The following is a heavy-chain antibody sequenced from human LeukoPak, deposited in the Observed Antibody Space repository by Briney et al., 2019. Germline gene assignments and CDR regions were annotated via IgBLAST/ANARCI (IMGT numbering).Heavy chain of an antibody. CDR2: ISSSSSYI. CDR1: GFTFSSYS. J-gene: IGHJ4*02. V-gene: IGHV3-21*01. Sequence: GGSLRLSCAASGFTFSSYSMNWVRQAPGKGLEWVSSISSSSSYIYYADSVKGRFTISRDNAKNSLYPQMNSLRAEDTAVYYCARDLFGSGSYASYWGQGTLIIVSS. D-gene: IGHD3-10*01. CDR3: ARDLFGSGSYASY.